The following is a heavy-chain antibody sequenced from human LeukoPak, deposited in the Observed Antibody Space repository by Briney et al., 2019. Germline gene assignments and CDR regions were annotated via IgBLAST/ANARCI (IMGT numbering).Heavy chain of an antibody. V-gene: IGHV4-39*01. D-gene: IGHD3-10*02. CDR3: ARRMFAYYYFDY. J-gene: IGHJ4*02. Sequence: SETLSLTCSVSGGSVSSSSYYWAWIRQPPGKGLEWIGSMYYSGSNYYNPSLKSRVTISADTSKNQFSLKLSSVTAADTAVCYCARRMFAYYYFDYWGQGNLVTVSS. CDR2: MYYSGSN. CDR1: GGSVSSSSYY.